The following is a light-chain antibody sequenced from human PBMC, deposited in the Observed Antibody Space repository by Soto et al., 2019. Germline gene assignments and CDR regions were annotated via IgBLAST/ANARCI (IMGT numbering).Light chain of an antibody. CDR2: AAS. Sequence: DVQMTQSPSSLYASVGDRVTITCRASQGINNYLAWFQQKPGKSPTSLIYAASSLQSGVPSKFSGSGSGTDFTLTISSLQPEDVATYYCQHYESYPRTFGQGTSVEIK. CDR1: QGINNY. CDR3: QHYESYPRT. V-gene: IGKV1-16*02. J-gene: IGKJ1*01.